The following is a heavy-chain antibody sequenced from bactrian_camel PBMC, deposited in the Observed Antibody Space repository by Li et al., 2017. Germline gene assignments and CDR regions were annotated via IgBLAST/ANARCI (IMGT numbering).Heavy chain of an antibody. CDR1: AYTGSRQC. J-gene: IGHJ7*01. V-gene: IGHV3S67*01. Sequence: DVQLVESGGGSVQAGGSLRLSCAVSAYTGSRQCIGWFRQAPGNEREGVAAIGFSGQTYYDDSVKGRFTISRDNAKNTLHLQMNSLQSEDTGVYYCATGLRYKKGNEYAHGMDYWGKGTQVTVS. CDR2: IGFSGQT. D-gene: IGHD5*01.